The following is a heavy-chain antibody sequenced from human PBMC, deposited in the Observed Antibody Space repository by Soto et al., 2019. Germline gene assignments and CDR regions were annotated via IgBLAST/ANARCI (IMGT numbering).Heavy chain of an antibody. CDR2: ISGSGGST. CDR3: AKPEGEGYYYYGMDV. CDR1: GFTFSSYA. J-gene: IGHJ6*02. V-gene: IGHV3-23*01. Sequence: EVQLLESGGGLVQPGGSLRLSCAASGFTFSSYAMSWVRQAPGKGLEWVSAISGSGGSTYYADSVKGRFTITRDNSKNTLYLQMTNLRAEDTAVYYCAKPEGEGYYYYGMDVWGQGTTVTVSS.